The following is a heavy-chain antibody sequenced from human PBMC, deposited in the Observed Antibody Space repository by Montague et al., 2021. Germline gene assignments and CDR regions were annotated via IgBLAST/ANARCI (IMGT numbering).Heavy chain of an antibody. CDR1: GFTFSGYA. D-gene: IGHD6-13*01. Sequence: SLRLSCAASGFTFSGYAMSWVRQAPGKGLEWVSGTSATGGGTFYADSVKGRFIISRDNSKNTLFLQMNSLRADDTAVYYCAKNRAAPGRSSCDYWGQGTLVTVSS. J-gene: IGHJ4*02. CDR2: TSATGGGT. V-gene: IGHV3-23*01. CDR3: AKNRAAPGRSSCDY.